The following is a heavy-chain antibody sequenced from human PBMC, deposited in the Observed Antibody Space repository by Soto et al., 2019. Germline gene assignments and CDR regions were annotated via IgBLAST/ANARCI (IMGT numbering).Heavy chain of an antibody. D-gene: IGHD1-26*01. V-gene: IGHV4-34*01. CDR3: ARGDSGSYYGFDY. CDR1: GGSFSGYY. CDR2: INHSGST. J-gene: IGHJ4*02. Sequence: QVQLQQWGAGLLKPSETLSLTCAVYGGSFSGYYWSWIRQPHGKGLEWIGEINHSGSTNYNPSLKSRVTISVDTSKNQFSLKLSSVTAADTAVYYCARGDSGSYYGFDYWGQGTLVTVSS.